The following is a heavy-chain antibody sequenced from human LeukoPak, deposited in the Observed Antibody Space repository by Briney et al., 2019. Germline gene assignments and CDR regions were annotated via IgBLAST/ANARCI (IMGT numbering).Heavy chain of an antibody. J-gene: IGHJ4*02. D-gene: IGHD5-18*01. Sequence: SCKASGYTFTSYAMHWVRQAPGKGLEWVAVISYDGSNKYYADSVKGRFTISRGNSKNTLYLQMNSLRAEDTAVYYCARVYYPWIQLWLLIYWGQGTLVTVSS. CDR1: GYTFTSYA. CDR3: ARVYYPWIQLWLLIY. V-gene: IGHV3-30-3*01. CDR2: ISYDGSNK.